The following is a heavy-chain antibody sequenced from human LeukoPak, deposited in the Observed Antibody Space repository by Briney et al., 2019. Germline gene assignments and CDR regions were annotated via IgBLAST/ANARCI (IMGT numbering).Heavy chain of an antibody. CDR1: GFTFSSYF. J-gene: IGHJ4*02. CDR3: ARALTGIPYYFDY. D-gene: IGHD1-20*01. Sequence: GVSLRLSCAASGFTFSSYFMNWVRQAPGKGLEWVSSITTSSSDVYYADSVRGRFTISRDNAKNSLFLQMNGLRAEDTAVYYCARALTGIPYYFDYWGQGSLVTVSS. CDR2: ITTSSSDV. V-gene: IGHV3-21*01.